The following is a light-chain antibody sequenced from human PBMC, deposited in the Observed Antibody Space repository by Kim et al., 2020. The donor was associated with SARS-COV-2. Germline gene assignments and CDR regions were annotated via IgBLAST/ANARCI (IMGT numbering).Light chain of an antibody. CDR1: RGRLDADY. V-gene: IGLV6-57*03. CDR3: QSYNRDNVL. Sequence: GKTVTLSCSRSRGRLDADYVQWYQQRPGGVPTTVIYEDDQRPSGVSDRFSGSIDNSSNSASLTISGLRTEDEADYYCQSYNRDNVLFGGGTQLTVL. CDR2: EDD. J-gene: IGLJ2*01.